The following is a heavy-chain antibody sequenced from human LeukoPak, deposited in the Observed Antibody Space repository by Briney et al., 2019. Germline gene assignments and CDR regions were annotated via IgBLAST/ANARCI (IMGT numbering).Heavy chain of an antibody. CDR2: IYYSGST. J-gene: IGHJ4*02. D-gene: IGHD1-26*01. V-gene: IGHV4-39*07. CDR3: ARGFVGATYHFDY. CDR1: GGSISSSSYY. Sequence: SETLSLTCTVSGGSISSSSYYWGWIRQPPGKGLEWIGSIYYSGSTNYNPSLKSRVTISVDTSKNQFSLKLSSVTAADTAVYYCARGFVGATYHFDYWGQGTLVTVSS.